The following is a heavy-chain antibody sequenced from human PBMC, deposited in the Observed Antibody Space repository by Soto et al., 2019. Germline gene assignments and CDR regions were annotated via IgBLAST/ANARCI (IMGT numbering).Heavy chain of an antibody. CDR2: ISYDGSNK. CDR1: GFTFSSYA. CDR3: ARDSTNGDYGGTNILFDY. D-gene: IGHD4-17*01. V-gene: IGHV3-30-3*01. Sequence: GGSLRLSCAASGFTFSSYAMHWVRQAPGKGLEWVAVISYDGSNKYYADSVKGRFTISRDNSKNTLYLQMNSLRAEDTAVYYCARDSTNGDYGGTNILFDYWGQGTLVTVSS. J-gene: IGHJ4*02.